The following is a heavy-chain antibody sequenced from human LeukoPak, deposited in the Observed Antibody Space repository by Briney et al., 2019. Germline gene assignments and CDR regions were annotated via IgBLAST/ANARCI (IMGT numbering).Heavy chain of an antibody. CDR2: IRQDGAEK. V-gene: IGHV3-7*01. D-gene: IGHD3-22*01. Sequence: GGSLRLSCAASGFTFSNHWMSWVRQAPGKGLEWVANIRQDGAEKYYVDSVKGRFTISRDNAKNSVYLEMNSLRVEDTAVYFCASAPYFESSGPLWGQGTLVTVSS. CDR3: ASAPYFESSGPL. J-gene: IGHJ4*02. CDR1: GFTFSNHW.